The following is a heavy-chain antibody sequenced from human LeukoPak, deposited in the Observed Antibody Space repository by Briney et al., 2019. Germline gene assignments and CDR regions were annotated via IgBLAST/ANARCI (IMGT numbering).Heavy chain of an antibody. J-gene: IGHJ3*02. CDR3: AKDYYYDSSGYWRWAAFDI. CDR2: ISSSGGST. V-gene: IGHV3-23*01. Sequence: GGSLRLSSAASGFTFSSYSMNWVRQAPGKGLEWVSAISSSGGSTYYADSVKGRFTISRDNSKNTLYLQMNRLRAEDTAVYYCAKDYYYDSSGYWRWAAFDIWGQGTMVTVSS. D-gene: IGHD3-22*01. CDR1: GFTFSSYS.